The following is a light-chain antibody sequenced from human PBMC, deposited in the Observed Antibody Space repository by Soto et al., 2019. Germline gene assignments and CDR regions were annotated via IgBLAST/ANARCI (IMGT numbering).Light chain of an antibody. Sequence: DIQMTQSPPSVSASVGDRVTITCQASQGISRSLAWYQQKPGKAPKLLIYSASSLQSGVPSRFSGSGFGTEFTLTIRSLQPEDFATYYCQQSYSTPRTFGQGTKVDIK. J-gene: IGKJ1*01. V-gene: IGKV1-12*01. CDR2: SAS. CDR1: QGISRS. CDR3: QQSYSTPRT.